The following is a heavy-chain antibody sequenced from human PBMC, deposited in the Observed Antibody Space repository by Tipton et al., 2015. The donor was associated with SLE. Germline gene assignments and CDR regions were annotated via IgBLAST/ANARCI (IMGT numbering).Heavy chain of an antibody. CDR1: GFTLSDYY. CDR3: ARETTSGAFDI. D-gene: IGHD4-11*01. CDR2: INDFGSVT. J-gene: IGHJ3*02. V-gene: IGHV3-11*04. Sequence: SLRLSCAASGFTLSDYYMTWIRQAPGKGLEWVSYINDFGSVTYYADSVEGRFTVSRDNAKNALYLQMSSLTAEDTAMYFCARETTSGAFDIWGQGTLVTVSS.